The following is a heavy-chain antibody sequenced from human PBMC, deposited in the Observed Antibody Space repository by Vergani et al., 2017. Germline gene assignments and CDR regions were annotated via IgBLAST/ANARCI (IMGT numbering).Heavy chain of an antibody. D-gene: IGHD6-13*01. CDR2: ISSSGSTI. J-gene: IGHJ6*02. CDR3: ARYSPAAGYYYYYYGMDV. V-gene: IGHV3-48*03. Sequence: EVQLVESGGGLVQPGGSLRLSCAASGFTFSSYEMNWVRQAPGKGLEWVSYISSSGSTIYYADSVKGRFTISRDKAKNSLYLQMNSLRAEDTAVYYCARYSPAAGYYYYYYGMDVWGQGTTVTVSS. CDR1: GFTFSSYE.